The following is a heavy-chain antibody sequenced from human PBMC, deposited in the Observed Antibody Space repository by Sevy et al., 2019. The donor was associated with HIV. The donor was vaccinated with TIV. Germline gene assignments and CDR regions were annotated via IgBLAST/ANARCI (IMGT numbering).Heavy chain of an antibody. D-gene: IGHD3-16*01. CDR1: GFTFSAYD. Sequence: GGSLRLSCAASGFTFSAYDMHWVRQAPGKGLEWVAIISSDGSYRYYADSVRGGFSMSKDNSKNTMYLQISALSIEDTAVYYCAKNRPPGGSYFSRHAMDVWGRGTTVTVSS. J-gene: IGHJ6*02. CDR2: ISSDGSYR. V-gene: IGHV3-30*18. CDR3: AKNRPPGGSYFSRHAMDV.